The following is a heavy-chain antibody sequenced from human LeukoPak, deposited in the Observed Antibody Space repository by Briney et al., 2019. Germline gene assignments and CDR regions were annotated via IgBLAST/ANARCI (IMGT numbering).Heavy chain of an antibody. J-gene: IGHJ4*02. CDR3: ARGEYSGSD. CDR2: IYYSGSGST. D-gene: IGHD1-1*01. CDR1: GGSISSYY. V-gene: IGHV4-59*01. Sequence: PSETLSFTCTVSGGSISSYYWSWIRQPPGKGLEWIGYIYYSGSGSTNYNPSLKSRVTISVDTSKNQFSLKLSSVTAADTAVYYCARGEYSGSDWGQGTLVTVSS.